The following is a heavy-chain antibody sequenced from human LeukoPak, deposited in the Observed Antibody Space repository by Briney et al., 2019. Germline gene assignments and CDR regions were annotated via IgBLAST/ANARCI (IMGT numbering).Heavy chain of an antibody. J-gene: IGHJ4*02. CDR1: GFNFRDHW. Sequence: PGGSLRLSCAVSGFNFRDHWMDWVRQAPGKGLEWVGHIKTDGSETYYVDSLKGRFSISRDNTNNALYLQMNSLRAEDTAVYYCAKNNGWFHLAQWGQGTLVTVSS. D-gene: IGHD6-19*01. CDR3: AKNNGWFHLAQ. V-gene: IGHV3-7*03. CDR2: IKTDGSET.